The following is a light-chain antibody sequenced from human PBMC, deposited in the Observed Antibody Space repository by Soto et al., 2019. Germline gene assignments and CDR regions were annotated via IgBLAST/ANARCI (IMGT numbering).Light chain of an antibody. CDR1: QDIYNY. CDR2: DAS. CDR3: QQYDNLPPFT. V-gene: IGKV1-33*01. Sequence: DIQMTQSPSSLSASVGDRVTITCQASQDIYNYLNWYQQKPGKAPKLLIYDASNLETGVPSRFSGSGSETDFTLTISSLQPEDIATYYCQQYDNLPPFTFGPGTKVDI. J-gene: IGKJ3*01.